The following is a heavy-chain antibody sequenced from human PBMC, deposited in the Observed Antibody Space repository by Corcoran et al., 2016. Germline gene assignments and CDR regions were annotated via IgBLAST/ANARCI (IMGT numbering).Heavy chain of an antibody. CDR1: GTSISSGSYY. D-gene: IGHD6-19*01. V-gene: IGHV4-39*02. CDR3: ARDVSVAGTGNFDY. CDR2: IYHGGST. Sequence: QLQLQESGPGLVRPSETLSLTCTVSGTSISSGSYYWGWIRQPPGKGFEWIGNIYHGGSTDYNPSLRSRATISVDTSNNQFSLKLTSVSAADTAMYYCARDVSVAGTGNFDYWGQGTLVTVSS. J-gene: IGHJ4*02.